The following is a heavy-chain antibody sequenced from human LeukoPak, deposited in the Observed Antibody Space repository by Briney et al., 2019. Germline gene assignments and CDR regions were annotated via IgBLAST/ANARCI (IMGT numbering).Heavy chain of an antibody. CDR3: ARDFRYSGSTIDY. CDR1: GFTFSSYA. J-gene: IGHJ4*02. Sequence: PGGSLRLSCAASGFTFSSYAMSWVRQAPGKGLEWVAVISYDGSNKYYADSVKGRFTISRDNSKNTLYLQMNSLRAEDTAVYYCARDFRYSGSTIDYWGQGTLVTVSS. CDR2: ISYDGSNK. D-gene: IGHD1-26*01. V-gene: IGHV3-30-3*01.